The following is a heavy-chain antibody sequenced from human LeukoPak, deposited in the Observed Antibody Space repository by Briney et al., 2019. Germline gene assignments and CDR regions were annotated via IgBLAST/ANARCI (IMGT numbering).Heavy chain of an antibody. V-gene: IGHV3-21*01. CDR3: ARGSPMVTANAFDI. Sequence: GGSLRLSCAASGFTFSSYSMNWVRQAPGKGLEWVSSISSSSSYIYYADSVKGRFTISRDNAKNSLYLQMNSLRAEDTAVYYCARGSPMVTANAFDIWGQGTMVTVSS. D-gene: IGHD5-18*01. CDR1: GFTFSSYS. J-gene: IGHJ3*02. CDR2: ISSSSSYI.